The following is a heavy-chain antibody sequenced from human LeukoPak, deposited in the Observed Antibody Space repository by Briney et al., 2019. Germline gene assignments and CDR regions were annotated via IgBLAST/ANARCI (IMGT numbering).Heavy chain of an antibody. Sequence: GGSLRLSCTASGFTFGDYAMSWVRQAPGKGLEWVGFIRSKAYGGTTEYAASVKGRFTISRDDSKSIAYLQMNSLKTEDTAVYYCTRGACGSYWNYYYYMDVWGKGTTVTVSS. D-gene: IGHD1-26*01. CDR3: TRGACGSYWNYYYYMDV. J-gene: IGHJ6*03. CDR2: IRSKAYGGTT. V-gene: IGHV3-49*04. CDR1: GFTFGDYA.